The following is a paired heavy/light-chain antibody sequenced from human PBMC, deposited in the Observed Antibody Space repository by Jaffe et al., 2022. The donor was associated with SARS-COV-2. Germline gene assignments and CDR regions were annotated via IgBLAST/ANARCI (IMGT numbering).Heavy chain of an antibody. Sequence: EVQLVESGGGLIHPGGSLRLSCAVSGFTVSRNHVSWVRQAPGKGLEWVSVISGDGNTNYADSVKGRFTISRDNSKNTLYLQMNNLRVGDTAVYYCHGYGDDSVWGQGTLVTVSS. CDR1: GFTVSRNH. D-gene: IGHD2-21*02. CDR3: HGYGDDSV. CDR2: ISGDGNT. J-gene: IGHJ4*02. V-gene: IGHV3-53*01.
Light chain of an antibody. Sequence: QAVVTQEPSLTVSPGGTVTLTCGSSTGAVTSGLYPYWFQQKPGQAPRTLIYDTSNKHSWTPARFSGSLLGGKAALTLSGAQPEDEADYYCLLSFSGVRDVFGGGTKLTVL. J-gene: IGLJ3*02. CDR1: TGAVTSGLY. V-gene: IGLV7-46*01. CDR2: DTS. CDR3: LLSFSGVRDV.